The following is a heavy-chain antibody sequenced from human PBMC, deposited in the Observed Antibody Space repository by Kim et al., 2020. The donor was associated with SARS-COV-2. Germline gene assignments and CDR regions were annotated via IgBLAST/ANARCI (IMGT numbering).Heavy chain of an antibody. D-gene: IGHD3-22*01. J-gene: IGHJ6*02. Sequence: GGSLRLSCAASGFTFSSYAMSWVRQAPGKGLEWVSAISGSGGSTYYADSVKGRFTISRDNSKNTLYLQMNSLRAEDTAVYYCATYDSSGYYLYYYYYYGMDVWGQGTTVTVSS. CDR1: GFTFSSYA. CDR3: ATYDSSGYYLYYYYYYGMDV. V-gene: IGHV3-23*01. CDR2: ISGSGGST.